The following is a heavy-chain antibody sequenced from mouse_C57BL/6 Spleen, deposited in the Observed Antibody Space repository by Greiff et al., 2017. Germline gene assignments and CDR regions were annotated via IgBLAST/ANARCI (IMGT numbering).Heavy chain of an antibody. V-gene: IGHV1-81*01. Sequence: QVQLKQSGAELARPGASVKLSCKASGYTFTSYGISWVKQRTGQGLEWIGEIYPRSGNTYYNEKFKGKATLTADKSSSTAYMELRSLTSEDAAVYFGAREEGYDDGDAMDYWGQGTSVTVAA. CDR1: GYTFTSYG. J-gene: IGHJ4*01. CDR2: IYPRSGNT. D-gene: IGHD2-4*01. CDR3: AREEGYDDGDAMDY.